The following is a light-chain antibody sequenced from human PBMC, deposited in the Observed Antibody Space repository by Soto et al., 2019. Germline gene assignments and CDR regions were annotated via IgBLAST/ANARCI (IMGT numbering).Light chain of an antibody. V-gene: IGLV1-40*01. J-gene: IGLJ2*01. CDR3: QSHDNNLSTYVV. Sequence: QPVLTQPPSVSGAPGQRVTISCTGSSSNIGAGYNVHWYQQVPGTAPKLLIYDNSNRPSGVPDRFSASKSGTSASLAITGLQAEDEADYYCQSHDNNLSTYVVFGGGTKLTVL. CDR1: SSNIGAGYN. CDR2: DNS.